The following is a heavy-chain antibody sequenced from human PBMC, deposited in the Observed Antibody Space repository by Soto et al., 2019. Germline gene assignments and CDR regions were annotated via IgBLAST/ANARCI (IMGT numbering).Heavy chain of an antibody. V-gene: IGHV4-34*01. CDR3: ARGDHYYGLNY. CDR1: GGSFSGYY. J-gene: IGHJ4*02. Sequence: SETLSLTCAVYGGSFSGYYWSWIRQPPGKGLEWIGEINHSGSTNYNPSLKSRVTISVDTSKNQFSLKLSSVTAADTAVYHCARGDHYYGLNYWGQGTLVTVSS. D-gene: IGHD3-10*01. CDR2: INHSGST.